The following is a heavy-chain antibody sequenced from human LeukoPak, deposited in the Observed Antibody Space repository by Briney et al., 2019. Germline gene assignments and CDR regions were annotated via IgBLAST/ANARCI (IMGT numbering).Heavy chain of an antibody. J-gene: IGHJ5*02. CDR1: GDSVSSNSAA. Sequence: SQTLSLTRAISGDSVSSNSAAWNWIRQSPSRGLEWLGRTYYRYKWYNDYAVSVKSRITINPDTSKNQFSLQLNSVTPEDTAVYYCARFNYYGSGAPYRGFDPWGQGTLVTVSS. V-gene: IGHV6-1*01. CDR2: TYYRYKWYN. D-gene: IGHD3-10*01. CDR3: ARFNYYGSGAPYRGFDP.